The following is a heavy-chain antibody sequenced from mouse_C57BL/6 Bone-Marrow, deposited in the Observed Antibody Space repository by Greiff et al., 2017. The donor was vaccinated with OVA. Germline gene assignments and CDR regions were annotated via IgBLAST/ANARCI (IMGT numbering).Heavy chain of an antibody. J-gene: IGHJ2*01. CDR1: GYTFPDYE. V-gene: IGHV1-15*01. CDR3: TRSDYYGSFDY. Sequence: QVQLQQSGAELVRPGASVTLSCKASGYTFPDYEMHWVKQTPVHGLEWIGAIDPETGGTAYNQKFKGKAILTADKSSSTAYMELRSLTSEDSAVYYCTRSDYYGSFDYWGQGTTLTVSS. CDR2: IDPETGGT. D-gene: IGHD1-1*01.